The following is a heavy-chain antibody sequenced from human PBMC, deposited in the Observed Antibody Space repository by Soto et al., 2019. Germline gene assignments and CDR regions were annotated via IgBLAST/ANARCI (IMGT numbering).Heavy chain of an antibody. CDR1: GFTFSSYS. Sequence: EVQLLESGGGLVKPGGSLRLSCAASGFTFSSYSVTWVRQAPGKGLEWVSSISSSSTYIYYADSVRSRFTISRDNAKNSLSLQMNSLTAEYTAVSHCATYQLGTREYRMDVWGPGTRVNVSS. J-gene: IGHJ6*02. D-gene: IGHD1-1*01. V-gene: IGHV3-21*01. CDR3: ATYQLGTREYRMDV. CDR2: ISSSSTYI.